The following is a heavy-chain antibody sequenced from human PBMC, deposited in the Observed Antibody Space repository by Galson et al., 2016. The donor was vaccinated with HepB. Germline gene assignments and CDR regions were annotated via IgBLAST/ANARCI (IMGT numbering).Heavy chain of an antibody. J-gene: IGHJ4*02. CDR2: ISYDESIK. Sequence: SLRLSCAGSGFTFRNYGMHWVRQAPGKGLEWVAVISYDESIKYYADPGKGRFTISRDNSKNTLYLQMSSLRAEDTAVYYCATNGDGYNYFLYWGQGTLVTGSS. CDR3: ATNGDGYNYFLY. V-gene: IGHV3-30*03. D-gene: IGHD5-24*01. CDR1: GFTFRNYG.